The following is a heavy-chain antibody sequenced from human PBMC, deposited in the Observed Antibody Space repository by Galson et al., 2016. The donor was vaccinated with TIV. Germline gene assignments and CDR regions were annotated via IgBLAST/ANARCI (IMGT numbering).Heavy chain of an antibody. Sequence: SLTCSVSGDSVSSGGGFWSWIRQHPDRGLERPGYIHSSGSTYYRPSLKGRLMTSLDAAQHQLSLRLTSVPAGDTAVYYCVKEYCDGVFRFDPWGQGPLVTVS. CDR2: IHSSGST. V-gene: IGHV4-31*03. CDR3: VKEYCDGVFRFDP. D-gene: IGHD2-21*01. J-gene: IGHJ5*02. CDR1: GDSVSSGGGF.